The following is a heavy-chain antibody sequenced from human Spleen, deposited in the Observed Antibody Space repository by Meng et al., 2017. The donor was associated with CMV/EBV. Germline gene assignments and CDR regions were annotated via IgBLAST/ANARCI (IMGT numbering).Heavy chain of an antibody. CDR2: ISAYHGNT. CDR3: ARGEKPLSARYGDYDY. J-gene: IGHJ4*02. D-gene: IGHD4-17*01. CDR1: GYTFTSYY. V-gene: IGHV1-18*04. Sequence: ASVKVSCKASGYTFTSYYMHWVRQAPGQGLEWMGWISAYHGNTDYAQKLQGRVTMTTDTSTSTAYMELRSLRSDDTAVYYCARGEKPLSARYGDYDYWGQGTLVTVSS.